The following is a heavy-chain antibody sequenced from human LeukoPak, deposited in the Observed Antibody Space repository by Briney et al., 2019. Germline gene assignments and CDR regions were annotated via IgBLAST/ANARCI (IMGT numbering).Heavy chain of an antibody. CDR2: IRSGDSTI. Sequence: GGSQRLSCAASGFTFSDYDMSWIRQAPGKGLEWVSYIRSGDSTIYYADSVKGRFTISRDNTMNSLYLQMNSLRAEDMAVYYCATGYSYGGDAFDIWGQGTMVTVSS. CDR3: ATGYSYGGDAFDI. CDR1: GFTFSDYD. D-gene: IGHD5-18*01. V-gene: IGHV3-11*01. J-gene: IGHJ3*02.